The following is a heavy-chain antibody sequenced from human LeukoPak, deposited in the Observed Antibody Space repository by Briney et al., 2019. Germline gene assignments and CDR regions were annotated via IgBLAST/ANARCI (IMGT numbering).Heavy chain of an antibody. J-gene: IGHJ4*02. CDR1: GGSISSYY. CDR3: ARAPAGCGGTCSFDY. Sequence: SETLSLTCTVSGGSISSYYWSWIRQSPGKGLEWIGYIYATGGTNYSPSLKSRVTLSIDTSNNQFSLKLTSVTAADTASYYCARAPAGCGGTCSFDYWGQGTLVTVSS. CDR2: IYATGGT. V-gene: IGHV4-4*07. D-gene: IGHD2-15*01.